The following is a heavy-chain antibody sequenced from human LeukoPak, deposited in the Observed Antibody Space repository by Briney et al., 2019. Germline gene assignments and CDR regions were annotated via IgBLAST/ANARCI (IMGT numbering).Heavy chain of an antibody. D-gene: IGHD3-22*01. J-gene: IGHJ3*02. CDR1: GGSISSYY. CDR3: ARGYYDSSRDDAFDI. V-gene: IGHV4-4*07. CDR2: IYTSGST. Sequence: SETLSLTCTVSGGSISSYYWSWIRQPAGKGLEWIGRIYTSGSTNYNPSLKSRVTISVDTSKNQFSLKLSSVTAADTAVYYCARGYYDSSRDDAFDIWGQGTMVTVSS.